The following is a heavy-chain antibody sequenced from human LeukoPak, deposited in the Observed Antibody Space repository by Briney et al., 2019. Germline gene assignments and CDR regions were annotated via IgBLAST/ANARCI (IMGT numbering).Heavy chain of an antibody. J-gene: IGHJ4*02. CDR2: IYSSGST. CDR1: GGSITSGGYY. D-gene: IGHD1-1*01. Sequence: SETLSLTCTVSGGSITSGGYYWSWIRQHPGKGLEWVGFIYSSGSTYYNPSLKSRVSISVDTSKNQFSLKLSSVTAADTAVYYCASGDNDPLFDYWGQGTLVTVSS. V-gene: IGHV4-31*03. CDR3: ASGDNDPLFDY.